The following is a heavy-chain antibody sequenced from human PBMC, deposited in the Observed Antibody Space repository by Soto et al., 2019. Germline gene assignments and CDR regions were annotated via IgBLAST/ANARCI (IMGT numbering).Heavy chain of an antibody. CDR3: ARDTSNSFNY. J-gene: IGHJ4*01. Sequence: HVQLLQSGGELKKPGASVKVSCNTSGFTFNTYFISWVRQAPGQGLEWMGWISPYNGNTKYGEKFQGRVTMTTETKKKKAYMEMRNLRNNDTAVYYCARDTSNSFNYWGHGPQVTISS. CDR2: ISPYNGNT. V-gene: IGHV1-18*01. CDR1: GFTFNTYF. D-gene: IGHD2-2*01.